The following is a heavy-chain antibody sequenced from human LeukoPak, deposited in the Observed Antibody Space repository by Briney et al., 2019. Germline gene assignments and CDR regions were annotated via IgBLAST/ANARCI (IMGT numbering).Heavy chain of an antibody. Sequence: GGSLRLSCAASGFTFSSYAMSWVRQAPGKGLEWVSAIGGSGGSTYYADSVKGRFTISRDNSKNTLYLQMNSLRAEDTAVYYCAKRKGRWLQFPFDYWGQGTLVTVSS. V-gene: IGHV3-23*01. D-gene: IGHD5-24*01. CDR3: AKRKGRWLQFPFDY. CDR2: IGGSGGST. J-gene: IGHJ4*02. CDR1: GFTFSSYA.